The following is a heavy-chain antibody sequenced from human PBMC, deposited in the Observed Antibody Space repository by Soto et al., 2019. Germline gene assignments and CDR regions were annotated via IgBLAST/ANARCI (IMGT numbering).Heavy chain of an antibody. CDR3: ASSDYDFWSGYSWPHYYNYYAIDA. V-gene: IGHV4-39*01. CDR2: IYYSGST. Sequence: SATLSLTCTVCVLSINSSSYYWAWIRQPPGKGLEWIGSIYYSGSTYYNPSLKSRVTISVDTSKNQFSLKLSSVTAADTAVYYCASSDYDFWSGYSWPHYYNYYAIDAWGQWTTVT. CDR1: VLSINSSSYY. J-gene: IGHJ6*02. D-gene: IGHD3-3*01.